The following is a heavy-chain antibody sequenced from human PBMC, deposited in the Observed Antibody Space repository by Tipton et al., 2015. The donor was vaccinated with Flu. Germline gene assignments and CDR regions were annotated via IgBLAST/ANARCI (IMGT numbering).Heavy chain of an antibody. CDR3: ARRDYSNYVSDPKSWFDP. V-gene: IGHV4-38-2*01. D-gene: IGHD4-11*01. CDR1: GYSINSGYY. J-gene: IGHJ5*02. CDR2: IYRSGST. Sequence: TLSLTCSVSGYSINSGYYWGWVRRPPGKGLEWIGTIYRSGSTYYNPSLKSRLTISVDTSQNQFSLRLSSVTAADTAVYCCARRDYSNYVSDPKSWFDPWGQGTLVAVSS.